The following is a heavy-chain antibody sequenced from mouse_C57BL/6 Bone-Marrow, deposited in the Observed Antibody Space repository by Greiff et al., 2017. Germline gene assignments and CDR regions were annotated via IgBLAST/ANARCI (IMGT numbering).Heavy chain of an antibody. CDR1: GYTFTSYG. J-gene: IGHJ2*01. V-gene: IGHV1-81*01. Sequence: VQGVESGAELARPGASVKLSCKASGYTFTSYGISWVKQRTGQGLEWIGEIYPRSGNTYYNEKFKGKATLTADKSSSTAYMELRSLTSEDSAVYFCARLLTDYFDYWGQGTTLTVSS. CDR3: ARLLTDYFDY. CDR2: IYPRSGNT.